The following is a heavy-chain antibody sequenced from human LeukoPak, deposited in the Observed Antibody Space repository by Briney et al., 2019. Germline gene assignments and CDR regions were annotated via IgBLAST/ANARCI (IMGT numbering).Heavy chain of an antibody. CDR3: ARAAADLHIDAEYFQH. CDR2: IYYSGST. V-gene: IGHV4-31*03. D-gene: IGHD6-13*01. Sequence: PSETLSLTCTVSGGSISSGGYYWSWIRQHPGKGLEWIGYIYYSGSTYYNPSLKSRVTISVDTSKNQFSLKLSSVTAADTAVYYRARAAADLHIDAEYFQHWGQGTLVTVSS. CDR1: GGSISSGGYY. J-gene: IGHJ1*01.